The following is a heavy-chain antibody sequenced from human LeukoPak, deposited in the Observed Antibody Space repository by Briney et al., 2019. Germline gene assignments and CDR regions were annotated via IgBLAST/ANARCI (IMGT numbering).Heavy chain of an antibody. J-gene: IGHJ6*03. CDR1: GFTFSTYG. V-gene: IGHV3-30*02. D-gene: IGHD1-26*01. CDR2: IRYDGSNK. Sequence: GGSLRLSCAASGFTFSTYGMHWVRQASGKGLEWVAFIRYDGSNKYYADSVKGRFTISRDNAKSSLYLQMNSLRDEDTAVYYCARDPYSGNYGDYYYYYMDVWGKGTTVTISS. CDR3: ARDPYSGNYGDYYYYYMDV.